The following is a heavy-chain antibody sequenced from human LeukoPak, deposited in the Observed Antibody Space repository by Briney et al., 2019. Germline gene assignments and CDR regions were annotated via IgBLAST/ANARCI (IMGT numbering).Heavy chain of an antibody. CDR2: ISSSSSTI. V-gene: IGHV3-48*04. J-gene: IGHJ6*03. D-gene: IGHD6-6*01. CDR1: GFTFSSYS. CDR3: ARDSPPARPYYYYYYMDV. Sequence: GGSLRLSCAASGFTFSSYSMNWVRQAPGKGLEWVSYISSSSSTIYYADSVKGRFTISRDNAKISLYLQMNSLRAEDTAVYYCARDSPPARPYYYYYYMDVWGKGTTVTVSS.